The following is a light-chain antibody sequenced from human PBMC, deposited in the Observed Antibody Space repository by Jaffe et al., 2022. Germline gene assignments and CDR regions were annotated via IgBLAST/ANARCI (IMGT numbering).Light chain of an antibody. J-gene: IGKJ2*01. V-gene: IGKV1-5*03. CDR3: QQFHEYPFT. Sequence: DIQMTQSPSALSASIGDGVTITCRASQRISNYLAWYQQKPGKAPKLLIYKASNLESGVPSRFIGSASGTEFTLTITSLQPEDFATYYCQQFHEYPFTFGQGTKLQIK. CDR1: QRISNY. CDR2: KAS.